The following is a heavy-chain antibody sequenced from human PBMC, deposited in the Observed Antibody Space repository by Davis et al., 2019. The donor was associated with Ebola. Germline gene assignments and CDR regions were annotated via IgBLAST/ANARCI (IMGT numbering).Heavy chain of an antibody. CDR1: GGSISSYY. J-gene: IGHJ6*04. V-gene: IGHV4-59*01. CDR3: ARVKPWERGLYYYYGMTV. CDR2: IYYSGST. Sequence: SETLSLTCTVSGGSISSYYWSWIRQPPGKGLEWIGYIYYSGSTNYNPSLKSRVTISVDTSKNQFSMKLSSVTAADTAVYYCARVKPWERGLYYYYGMTVWGKGTRVTVPS. D-gene: IGHD1-1*01.